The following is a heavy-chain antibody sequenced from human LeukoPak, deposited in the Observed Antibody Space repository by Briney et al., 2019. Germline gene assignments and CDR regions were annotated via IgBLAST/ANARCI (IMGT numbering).Heavy chain of an antibody. Sequence: GPVKVSCKASGYTFTSYDINWVRQATGQGLEWMGWMNPNSGNTGYAQKFQGRVTITRNTSISTAYMELSSLRSEDTAVYYCARGAKGGIQLWLHGDYYYYYMDVWGKGTTVTVSS. D-gene: IGHD5-18*01. CDR3: ARGAKGGIQLWLHGDYYYYYMDV. V-gene: IGHV1-8*03. CDR1: GYTFTSYD. J-gene: IGHJ6*03. CDR2: MNPNSGNT.